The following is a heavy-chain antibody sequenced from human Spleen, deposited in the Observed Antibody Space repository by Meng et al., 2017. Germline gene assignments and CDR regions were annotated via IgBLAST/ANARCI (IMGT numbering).Heavy chain of an antibody. CDR2: INPNSGGT. CDR3: ARDLRLPYGMDV. J-gene: IGHJ6*02. CDR1: GYTFTGYY. Sequence: ASVKVSCKASGYTFTGYYMHWVRQAPGQGLEWMGRINPNSGGTNYAQKFQGRVTMTRDTSISTAYIELSRLRADATAVYYCARDLRLPYGMDVWGQGTMVTVSS. D-gene: IGHD6-25*01. V-gene: IGHV1-2*06.